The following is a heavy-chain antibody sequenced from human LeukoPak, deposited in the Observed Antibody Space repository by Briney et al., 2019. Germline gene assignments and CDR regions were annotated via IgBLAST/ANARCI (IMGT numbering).Heavy chain of an antibody. CDR1: GDSVSSNSAA. Sequence: SQTLSLTCAISGDSVSSNSAAWNWIRQSPSRGLEWLGRTYYRSKWYNDYAVSVKSRITINPDTSKNQLSLQLNSVTPEDTAVYYCASARVPGITGSGEFDYWGQGTLVTVSS. J-gene: IGHJ4*02. V-gene: IGHV6-1*01. CDR2: TYYRSKWYN. CDR3: ASARVPGITGSGEFDY. D-gene: IGHD3-10*01.